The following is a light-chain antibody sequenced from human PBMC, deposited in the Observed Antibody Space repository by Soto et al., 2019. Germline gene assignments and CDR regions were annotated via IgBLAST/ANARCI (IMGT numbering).Light chain of an antibody. CDR2: DAS. CDR1: QSVGTY. CDR3: QRYNNWPLT. J-gene: IGKJ4*01. Sequence: ENVLTQSPGTLSLSPGERATLSCRASQSVGTYLAWYQHKPGQAPRLLIFDASKRATGIPARFSGSGSGTDFTLTINSLQSEDFAVYYCQRYNNWPLTFGGGTKVESK. V-gene: IGKV3-11*01.